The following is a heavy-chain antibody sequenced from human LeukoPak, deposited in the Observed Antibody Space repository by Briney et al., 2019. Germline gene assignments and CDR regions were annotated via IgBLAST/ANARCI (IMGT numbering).Heavy chain of an antibody. J-gene: IGHJ4*02. Sequence: PGRSLRLSCAASGFTFSSYAMHWVRQAPGKGLEWVAVISYDGSNKYYADSVKGRFTISRDNSKNTLYLQMNSLRAEDTAVYYCAKTFIAVANPIDYWGQGTLVTVSS. CDR3: AKTFIAVANPIDY. CDR1: GFTFSSYA. V-gene: IGHV3-30-3*02. CDR2: ISYDGSNK. D-gene: IGHD6-19*01.